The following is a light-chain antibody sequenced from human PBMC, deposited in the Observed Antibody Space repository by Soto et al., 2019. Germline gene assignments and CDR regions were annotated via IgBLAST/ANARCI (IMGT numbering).Light chain of an antibody. V-gene: IGLV1-40*01. CDR2: ANS. CDR1: SSNIGAGYD. Sequence: QSVLTQPPSVSGAPGQRVTISCTGSSSNIGAGYDVHWYQQLPGTAPKLLIYANSNRPSGVPDRISGSRSGTSASLAITGLRAEDEADYYCQSYDSSLSGRYVFGTGTKLTVL. J-gene: IGLJ1*01. CDR3: QSYDSSLSGRYV.